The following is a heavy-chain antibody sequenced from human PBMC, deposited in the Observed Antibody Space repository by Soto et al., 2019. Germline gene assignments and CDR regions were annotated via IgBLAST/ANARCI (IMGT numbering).Heavy chain of an antibody. CDR1: GDSVSSDSAA. Sequence: QVQLQQSGPGLVKPSQTLSLTCAISGDSVSSDSAAWNWIRQSPSRGLQWLGRTLYRSKWYYDYAISVKGRITINSDTSKNPRSLHLNSVTPDDTAIYYGTGNLNFNAFDIWGQGIMVIVSS. D-gene: IGHD1-7*01. J-gene: IGHJ3*02. CDR3: TGNLNFNAFDI. V-gene: IGHV6-1*01. CDR2: TLYRSKWYY.